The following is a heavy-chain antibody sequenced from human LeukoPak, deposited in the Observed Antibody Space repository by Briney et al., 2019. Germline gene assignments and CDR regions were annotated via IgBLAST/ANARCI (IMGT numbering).Heavy chain of an antibody. CDR2: IYPGDSDT. J-gene: IGHJ4*02. Sequence: GEALKISCKGSGYSFTSYWIGWVRQVSGKGLEWMGIIYPGDSDTRYSPSFQGQVTISADKSISNAYLQWSSLKASDTATYYCARHAVSDSSGWYLDYWGQGTLVTVSS. CDR1: GYSFTSYW. CDR3: ARHAVSDSSGWYLDY. D-gene: IGHD6-19*01. V-gene: IGHV5-51*01.